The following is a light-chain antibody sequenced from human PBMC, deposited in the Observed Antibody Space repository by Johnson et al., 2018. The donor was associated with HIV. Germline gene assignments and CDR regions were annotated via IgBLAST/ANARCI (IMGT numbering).Light chain of an antibody. J-gene: IGLJ1*01. Sequence: QSMLTQPPSVSAAPGQKVTISCSGSSSNIGNNYVSWYQQLPGTAPKLLIYENNKRPSGIPDRFSGSKSDTSATLGITGLQTGDEADYYCGTWDTSLSAGGVVGSGTKVTVL. CDR1: SSNIGNNY. CDR3: GTWDTSLSAGGV. V-gene: IGLV1-51*02. CDR2: ENN.